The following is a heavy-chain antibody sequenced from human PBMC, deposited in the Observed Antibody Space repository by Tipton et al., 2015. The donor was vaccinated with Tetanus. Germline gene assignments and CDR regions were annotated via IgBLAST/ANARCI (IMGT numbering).Heavy chain of an antibody. CDR3: ARGGEYSPDY. J-gene: IGHJ4*02. V-gene: IGHV3-7*01. CDR2: IKQDGSEK. D-gene: IGHD4-11*01. Sequence: GSLRLSCAASGITFSSYWMSWVRQAPGKGLEWVANIKQDGSEKYYVDSVKGRFTISRDNAKNSLYLQMNSLRAEDTAVYYYARGGEYSPDYWGQGTLVTVSS. CDR1: GITFSSYW.